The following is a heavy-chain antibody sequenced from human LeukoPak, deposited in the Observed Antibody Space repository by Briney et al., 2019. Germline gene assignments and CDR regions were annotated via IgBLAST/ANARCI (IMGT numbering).Heavy chain of an antibody. D-gene: IGHD1-26*01. J-gene: IGHJ6*03. CDR1: GYTLTELA. V-gene: IGHV1-24*01. CDR3: AAWAGRGNARQGYYFYYMDV. CDR2: FDLEDGKP. Sequence: ASVKASCEVSGYTLTELAIHWVRQAPGKGLEWMGNFDLEDGKPIYAQKFQGRVTMTEDTSTDTAYVELSSLRSEDTAVYYCAAWAGRGNARQGYYFYYMDVWGKGTAVTVS.